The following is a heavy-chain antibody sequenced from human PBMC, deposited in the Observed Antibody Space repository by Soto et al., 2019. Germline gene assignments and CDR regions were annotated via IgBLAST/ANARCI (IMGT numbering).Heavy chain of an antibody. Sequence: EVQLVESGGGLVQPGGSLRLSCAGSGFTFSDYYIDWVRQAPGKGLEWVGRSRDKGNSYSTDYAASVKGRFTVSRDASKNSLYLQMNSLKTEDTALYYYTRSIPGTTSSDYWGQGTLVTVSS. J-gene: IGHJ4*02. V-gene: IGHV3-72*01. D-gene: IGHD1-7*01. CDR2: SRDKGNSYST. CDR1: GFTFSDYY. CDR3: TRSIPGTTSSDY.